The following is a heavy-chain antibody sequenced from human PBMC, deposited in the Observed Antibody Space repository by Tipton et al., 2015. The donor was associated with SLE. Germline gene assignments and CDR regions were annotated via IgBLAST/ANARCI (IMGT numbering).Heavy chain of an antibody. CDR3: AKANTSGSGSLDY. D-gene: IGHD3-10*01. Sequence: AVSGFTFGSYGMHWVRQAPGKGLEWVAVIWYNGSNKYYADSVKGRFTISRDNSKNTLYLQMNSLRAEDTAVYYCAKANTSGSGSLDYWGQGTLVTVSS. J-gene: IGHJ4*02. V-gene: IGHV3-30*18. CDR1: GFTFGSYG. CDR2: IWYNGSNK.